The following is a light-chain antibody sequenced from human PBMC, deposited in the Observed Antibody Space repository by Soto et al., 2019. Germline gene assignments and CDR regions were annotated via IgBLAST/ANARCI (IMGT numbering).Light chain of an antibody. CDR1: SSDVGGYNY. V-gene: IGLV2-14*01. CDR3: SSYTSSSTLVV. J-gene: IGLJ2*01. Sequence: QSVLTQPASVSGSPGQSITISCTGTSSDVGGYNYVSWYQQHPGKAPKLMIYHVSNRPSGVSNRFSGSKSGNTASLTISGLQAEDDADYYCSSYTSSSTLVVFGGGTKVTVL. CDR2: HVS.